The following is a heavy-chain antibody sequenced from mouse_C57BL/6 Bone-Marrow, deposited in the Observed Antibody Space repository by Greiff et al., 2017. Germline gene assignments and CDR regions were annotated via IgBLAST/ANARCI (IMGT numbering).Heavy chain of an antibody. V-gene: IGHV1-22*01. CDR2: INPNNGGT. J-gene: IGHJ2*01. D-gene: IGHD2-3*01. CDR1: GYTITDYN. Sequence: EFQLQQSGPELVKPGASVTMSCKASGYTITDYNMHWVKQSHGQSLAWIGYINPNNGGTRYNPKFKGKATLTVHNSSRTPYLALPSLTAEDSAVYCGGRRGLLLDYGGQGTTRTVAS. CDR3: GRRGLLLDY.